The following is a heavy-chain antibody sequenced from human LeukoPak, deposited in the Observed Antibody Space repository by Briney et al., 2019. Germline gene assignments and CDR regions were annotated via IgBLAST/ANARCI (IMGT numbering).Heavy chain of an antibody. J-gene: IGHJ4*02. CDR2: IWNDVSNR. Sequence: PGRSLRLSCAAAGFTLSSYGMQWVCQAPGKGLEWVAVIWNDVSNRYYADSVKGRFTISIDNSKNTLYLRMNSLRAEGTAVYFWVGLPAPDLSVVDFWGQGTLVTVSS. CDR3: VGLPAPDLSVVDF. D-gene: IGHD1-14*01. CDR1: GFTLSSYG. V-gene: IGHV3-33*01.